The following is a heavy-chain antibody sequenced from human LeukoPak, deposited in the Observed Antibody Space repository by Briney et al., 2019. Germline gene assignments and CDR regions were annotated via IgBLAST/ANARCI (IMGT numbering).Heavy chain of an antibody. CDR2: IIPIFGTA. V-gene: IGHV1-69*05. D-gene: IGHD5-24*01. CDR3: ARVGTPSRRGGYKRDVWAFDI. J-gene: IGHJ3*02. Sequence: ASVKVSCKASGGTFSSYAISWVRQAPGQGLEWMGGIIPIFGTANYAQKFQGRVTITTDESTSTAYMELSSLRSEDTAVYYCARVGTPSRRGGYKRDVWAFDIWGQGTMVTVSS. CDR1: GGTFSSYA.